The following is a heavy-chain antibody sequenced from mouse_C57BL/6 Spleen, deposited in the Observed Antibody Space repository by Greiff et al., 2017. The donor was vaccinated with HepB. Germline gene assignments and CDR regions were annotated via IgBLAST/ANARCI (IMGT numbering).Heavy chain of an antibody. V-gene: IGHV1-9*01. CDR1: GYTFTGYW. J-gene: IGHJ1*03. D-gene: IGHD1-1*01. CDR3: ARGGVYCGSRGHFDV. CDR2: ILPGSGST. Sequence: QVQLQQSGAELMKPGASVKLSCKATGYTFTGYWIEWVKQRPGHGLEWIGEILPGSGSTNYNEKLKGKATFTADTSSNTAYMQHSSLTTEDSAIYYCARGGVYCGSRGHFDVWGTGTTVTVSS.